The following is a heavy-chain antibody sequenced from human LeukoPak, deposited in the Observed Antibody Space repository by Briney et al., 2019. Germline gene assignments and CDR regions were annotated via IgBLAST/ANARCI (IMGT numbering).Heavy chain of an antibody. V-gene: IGHV3-48*03. CDR3: AALWVATAEVDP. CDR1: GFTFRTYE. Sequence: GGSLRLSCAVSGFTFRTYEMHWVRQAPGKGLEWISYISPSANTVYYADSVKGRFTISRDNPKNSLFLQMNSLRVEDTAVYYCAALWVATAEVDPWGQGTLVTVSS. J-gene: IGHJ5*02. D-gene: IGHD5-12*01. CDR2: ISPSANTV.